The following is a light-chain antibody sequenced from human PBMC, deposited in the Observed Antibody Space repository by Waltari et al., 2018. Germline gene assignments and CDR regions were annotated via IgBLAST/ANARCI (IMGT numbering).Light chain of an antibody. J-gene: IGKJ2*01. Sequence: DIVMTQSPDSLSASVGDRVTITCRASQSISDWLAWYQQKPGKAPKLLIQKASTLKSGVPSRFSGSGSGTEFTLTVTSLQPDDVATYFCQQYSSELYTFGQGTKLEI. CDR3: QQYSSELYT. V-gene: IGKV1-5*03. CDR1: QSISDW. CDR2: KAS.